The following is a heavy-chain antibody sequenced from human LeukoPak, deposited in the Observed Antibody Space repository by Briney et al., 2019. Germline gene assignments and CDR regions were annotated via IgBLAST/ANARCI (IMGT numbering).Heavy chain of an antibody. CDR1: GFTFSSYS. D-gene: IGHD6-19*01. CDR3: ARDRGSGWYDY. V-gene: IGHV3-21*01. J-gene: IGHJ4*02. Sequence: GGSLRLSCAASGFTFSSYSMNWVRQAPGKGLEWVSSISSSSSYIYYADSVKGRFTISRDNTKNSLYLQMNSLRAEDTAVYYCARDRGSGWYDYWGQGTLVTVSS. CDR2: ISSSSSYI.